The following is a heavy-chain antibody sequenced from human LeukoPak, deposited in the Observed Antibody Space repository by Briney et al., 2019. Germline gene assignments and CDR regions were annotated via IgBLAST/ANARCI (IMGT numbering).Heavy chain of an antibody. Sequence: SETLSLTCTVSGGSISSSTYYWGWIRQSPGKGLEWIGSIYYSGSTYYNPSLQSRVTMSVDTSKNQFSLKLSSVTAADTAVYYCARGRSWELPHYWGQGTLVTVSS. CDR3: ARGRSWELPHY. J-gene: IGHJ4*02. D-gene: IGHD1-26*01. V-gene: IGHV4-39*07. CDR2: IYYSGST. CDR1: GGSISSSTYY.